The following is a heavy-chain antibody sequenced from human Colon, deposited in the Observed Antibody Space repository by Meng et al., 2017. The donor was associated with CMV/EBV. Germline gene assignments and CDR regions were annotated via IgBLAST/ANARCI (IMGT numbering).Heavy chain of an antibody. CDR1: GFTSTTHC. CDR3: AKEFASLKLVPYHDYARDV. J-gene: IGHJ6*02. CDR2: ITYDGSKT. D-gene: IGHD3-9*01. Sequence: GESLKISCAVSGFTSTTHCMHWVRQAPGKGLEWVAFITYDGSKTLHADSVKGRFTISRDNSNNTLYLQMNSLRPDETAVYYCAKEFASLKLVPYHDYARDVWGQGTTVTVSS. V-gene: IGHV3-30*02.